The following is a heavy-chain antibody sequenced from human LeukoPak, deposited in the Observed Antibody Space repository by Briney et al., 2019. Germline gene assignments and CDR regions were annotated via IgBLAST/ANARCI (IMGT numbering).Heavy chain of an antibody. CDR1: GGSICSYY. CDR3: ARNGAGAGTPED. D-gene: IGHD6-19*01. J-gene: IGHJ4*02. Sequence: PSETLSLTCTVSGGSICSYYWSWIRQPPGKGLEWIGYIYYSGSTNYNPSLKSRVTISVDTSKNQFSLKLSSVTAADTAGYYCARNGAGAGTPEDGGREPLVTAPS. V-gene: IGHV4-59*01. CDR2: IYYSGST.